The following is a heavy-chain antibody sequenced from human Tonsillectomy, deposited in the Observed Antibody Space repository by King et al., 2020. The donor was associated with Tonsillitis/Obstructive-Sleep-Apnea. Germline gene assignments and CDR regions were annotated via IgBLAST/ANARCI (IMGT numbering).Heavy chain of an antibody. CDR1: GGSISSSSYY. Sequence: QLQESCAGLVKPSETLSLTCTVSGGSISSSSYYWGWIRQPPGKGLEWIGSIYYSGSTYYNPSLKSRVTISVDTSKNQFSLKLSSVTAADTAVYYCASPQPLIFTGYYRKNAFDIWGQGTMVTVSS. D-gene: IGHD3-9*01. CDR3: ASPQPLIFTGYYRKNAFDI. V-gene: IGHV4-39*01. J-gene: IGHJ3*02. CDR2: IYYSGST.